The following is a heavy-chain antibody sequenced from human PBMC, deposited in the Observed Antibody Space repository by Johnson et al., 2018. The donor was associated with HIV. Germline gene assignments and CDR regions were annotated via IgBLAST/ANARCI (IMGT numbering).Heavy chain of an antibody. D-gene: IGHD3-22*01. CDR1: EFSFSTYA. CDR2: ISYDGSNK. V-gene: IGHV3-30*14. J-gene: IGHJ3*02. CDR3: ARGRNYYDRVAFDI. Sequence: VQLVESGGGVVQPGRSLRLSCAASEFSFSTYALHWVRQAPGEGLEWVAVISYDGSNKYYADSVKGRFTISRDNSKNTLYLQMNSLRAEDTAVYYCARGRNYYDRVAFDIWGQGALGTVSS.